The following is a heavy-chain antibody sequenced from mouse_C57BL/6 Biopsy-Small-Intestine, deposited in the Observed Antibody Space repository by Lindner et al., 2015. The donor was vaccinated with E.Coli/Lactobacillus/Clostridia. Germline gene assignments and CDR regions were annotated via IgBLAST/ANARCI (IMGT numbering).Heavy chain of an antibody. D-gene: IGHD2-10*01. CDR1: GFTFSIYG. V-gene: IGHV5-4*01. CDR2: ISDGGTYA. Sequence: VQLQESGEDLVRSGGSLKLSCAASGFTFSIYGMSWVRQTPDKKLEWVATISDGGTYAYYPDNVKGRFTISRDNAKNNLYLQMSHLKSEDTAMYYCARPTMYYFDYWGQGTTLTVSS. J-gene: IGHJ2*01. CDR3: ARPTMYYFDY.